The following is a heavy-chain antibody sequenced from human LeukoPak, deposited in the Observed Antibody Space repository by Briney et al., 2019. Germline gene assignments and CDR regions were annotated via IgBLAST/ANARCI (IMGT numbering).Heavy chain of an antibody. CDR2: ISCCDGST. J-gene: IGHJ4*02. CDR1: GSTFSNYT. V-gene: IGHV3-23*01. Sequence: GGSLRLSCAASGSTFSNYTMSWVRQAPGKGLEWVSAISCCDGSTYYADSVKGRFTISRDNSKNTLYLQMNSLRGEDTAVYYCARETISGWYHYWGQGTLVTVSS. CDR3: ARETISGWYHY. D-gene: IGHD6-19*01.